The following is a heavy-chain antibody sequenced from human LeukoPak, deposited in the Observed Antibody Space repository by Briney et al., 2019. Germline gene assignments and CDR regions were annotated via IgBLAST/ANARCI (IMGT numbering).Heavy chain of an antibody. CDR1: GYTFTSYD. Sequence: GASVKVSCKASGYTFTSYDISWVRQAPGQGLEWMGGIIPIFGTANYAQKFQGRVTITADESTSTAYMELSSLRSEDTAVYYCARASPNYYDSSGYYYGFGYWGQGTLVTVSS. V-gene: IGHV1-69*13. CDR2: IIPIFGTA. J-gene: IGHJ4*02. D-gene: IGHD3-22*01. CDR3: ARASPNYYDSSGYYYGFGY.